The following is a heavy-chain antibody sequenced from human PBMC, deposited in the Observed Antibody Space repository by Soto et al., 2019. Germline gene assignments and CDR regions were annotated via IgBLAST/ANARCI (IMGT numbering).Heavy chain of an antibody. Sequence: SETLSLTCTVSGGSISSYYWSWIRQPPGKGLEWIGYIYYSGSTNYKPSLKSRVTISLDASKNQISLQLRSVTAADTAVYYCARDLKEYCSDGKCNWFDPWGQGTLVTVSS. J-gene: IGHJ5*02. CDR2: IYYSGST. V-gene: IGHV4-59*12. D-gene: IGHD2-15*01. CDR3: ARDLKEYCSDGKCNWFDP. CDR1: GGSISSYY.